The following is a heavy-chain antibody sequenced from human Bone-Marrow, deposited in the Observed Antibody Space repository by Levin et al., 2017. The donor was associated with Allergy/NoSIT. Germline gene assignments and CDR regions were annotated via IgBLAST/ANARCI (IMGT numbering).Heavy chain of an antibody. CDR3: ARPPNFGEYYFGLDV. CDR1: GFMFKNYW. Sequence: GGSLRLSCAASGFMFKNYWMSWVRQAPGKGLEGVANIQEDGIEKYYVDSLKGRFTISRDNAKNSLFLKRNSLRAEDTAIYYCARPPNFGEYYFGLDVWGQGTTVTVSS. J-gene: IGHJ6*02. V-gene: IGHV3-7*01. CDR2: IQEDGIEK. D-gene: IGHD2/OR15-2a*01.